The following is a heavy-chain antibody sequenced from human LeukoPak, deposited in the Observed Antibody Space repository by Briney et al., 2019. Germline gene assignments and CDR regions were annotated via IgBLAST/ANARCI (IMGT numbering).Heavy chain of an antibody. V-gene: IGHV3-23*01. CDR2: VSDSGGST. CDR1: GGSISSSN. Sequence: ETLSLTCAVSGGSISSSNWWSWVRQAPGKGLEWVSAVSDSGGSTYYADSVKGRFTISRDNSKNTLYLQMNSLRAEDTAVYYCAKGEKTRPFGGVIDYWGQGTLVTVSS. J-gene: IGHJ4*02. CDR3: AKGEKTRPFGGVIDY. D-gene: IGHD3-16*02.